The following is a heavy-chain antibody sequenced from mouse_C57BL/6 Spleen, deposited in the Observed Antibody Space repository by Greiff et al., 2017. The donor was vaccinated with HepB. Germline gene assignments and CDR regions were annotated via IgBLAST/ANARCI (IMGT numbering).Heavy chain of an antibody. Sequence: VQLQQSGAELVKPGASVKLSCKASGYTFTSYWMHWVKQRPGQGLEWIGMIHPNSGSTNYNEKFKSKATLTVDKSSSTAYMQLSSLTSEDSAVYYCARRRDYGKDYWGQGTTLTVSS. J-gene: IGHJ2*01. CDR3: ARRRDYGKDY. D-gene: IGHD2-4*01. V-gene: IGHV1-64*01. CDR1: GYTFTSYW. CDR2: IHPNSGST.